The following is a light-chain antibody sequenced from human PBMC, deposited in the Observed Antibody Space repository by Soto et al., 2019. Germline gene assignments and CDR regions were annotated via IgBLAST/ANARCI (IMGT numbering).Light chain of an antibody. Sequence: QSVLTQSSSASASLGSSVKLTCTLSGGHSSYTIAWHQQQPGKAPRYLMKLEGSGGYSKGSGVPDRFSGSSSGADRHLTISNLQSEDEADYYCETWDRNTRVFGGGTQLTVL. V-gene: IGLV4-60*03. CDR3: ETWDRNTRV. J-gene: IGLJ3*02. CDR2: LEGSGGY. CDR1: GGHSSYT.